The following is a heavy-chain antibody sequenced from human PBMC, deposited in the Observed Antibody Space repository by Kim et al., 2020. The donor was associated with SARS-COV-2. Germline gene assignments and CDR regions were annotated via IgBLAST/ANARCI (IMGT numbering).Heavy chain of an antibody. V-gene: IGHV3-21*01. Sequence: GGSLRLSCAASGFTFSSYSMNWVRQAPGKGLEWVSSISSSSSYIYYADSVKGRFTISRDNAKNSLYLQMNSLRAEDTAVYYCARGVDYYGSGSYGDYWGQGTLVTVSS. CDR2: ISSSSSYI. CDR1: GFTFSSYS. J-gene: IGHJ4*02. CDR3: ARGVDYYGSGSYGDY. D-gene: IGHD3-10*01.